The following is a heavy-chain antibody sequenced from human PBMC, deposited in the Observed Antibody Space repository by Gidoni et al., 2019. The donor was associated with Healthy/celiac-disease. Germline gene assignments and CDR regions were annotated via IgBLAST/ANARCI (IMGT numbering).Heavy chain of an antibody. D-gene: IGHD3-9*01. Sequence: EVQLVESGGGLVKPGGSLRLSCAASGFPFSSYTLTWVRQAPGKGLEWVSSISSSSSYIYDADSVKGRFTSSRDNAKNSLYLQMNSLRAEDTAVYYCAREARQLEKYDILTGYSEDAFDIWGQGTMVTVSS. CDR3: AREARQLEKYDILTGYSEDAFDI. J-gene: IGHJ3*02. CDR1: GFPFSSYT. CDR2: ISSSSSYI. V-gene: IGHV3-21*01.